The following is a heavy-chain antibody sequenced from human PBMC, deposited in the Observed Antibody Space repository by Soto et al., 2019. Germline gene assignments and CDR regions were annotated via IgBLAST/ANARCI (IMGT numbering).Heavy chain of an antibody. CDR2: IYSGGRT. CDR1: GFTVSSNY. J-gene: IGHJ6*02. V-gene: IGHV3-53*01. D-gene: IGHD3-10*01. CDR3: ARVIKDGDYYYYGMDV. Sequence: PGGSLRLSCAASGFTVSSNYMSWVRQAPGKGLEWVSVIYSGGRTYYADSVKGRFTISRDNSKNTLYLQMNSLRAEDTAVYYCARVIKDGDYYYYGMDVWGQGTTVTVSS.